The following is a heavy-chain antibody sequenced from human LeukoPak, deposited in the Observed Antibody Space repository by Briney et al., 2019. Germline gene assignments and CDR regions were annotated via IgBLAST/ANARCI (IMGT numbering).Heavy chain of an antibody. Sequence: GGSLRLSCGASGYTFRTYAMSWVRQAPGKGLEWVSTISGTGVNTYYADSVKGRFTISRDNSKNTLYLHMNSLKAEDTAVYYCAGVRGVKAFDSWGQGSLVTVSS. CDR3: AGVRGVKAFDS. D-gene: IGHD3-10*01. J-gene: IGHJ4*02. V-gene: IGHV3-23*01. CDR1: GYTFRTYA. CDR2: ISGTGVNT.